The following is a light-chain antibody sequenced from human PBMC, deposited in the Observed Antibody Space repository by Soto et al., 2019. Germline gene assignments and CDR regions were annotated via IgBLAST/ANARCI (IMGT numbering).Light chain of an antibody. CDR1: QSVNTH. Sequence: EIILTQSPASLSVSPGERATLSCRASQSVNTHLAWYQQKPGQAPRLLIYGASTSATGIPGRFRGSGSGTEFTLTITSLQSEDVAVYLCQQYNNWPSYTFGQGTKVEIK. CDR2: GAS. J-gene: IGKJ2*01. V-gene: IGKV3-15*01. CDR3: QQYNNWPSYT.